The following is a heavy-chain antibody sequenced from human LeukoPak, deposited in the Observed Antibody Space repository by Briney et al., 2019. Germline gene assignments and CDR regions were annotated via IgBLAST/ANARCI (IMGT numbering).Heavy chain of an antibody. Sequence: GGSLRLSCAVSGLSFRDAWLCWVRQAPGKGLGWIGRTTGGTGPADYAAPVKGRFTISSDYSKDTMYLHMNSLKTEDTAVYYCTWMATVVTVDIWGQGTLVTVSS. CDR2: TTGGTGPA. D-gene: IGHD4-23*01. CDR1: GLSFRDAW. CDR3: TWMATVVTVDI. J-gene: IGHJ4*02. V-gene: IGHV3-15*01.